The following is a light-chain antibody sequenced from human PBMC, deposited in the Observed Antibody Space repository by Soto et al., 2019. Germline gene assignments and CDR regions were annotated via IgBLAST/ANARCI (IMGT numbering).Light chain of an antibody. CDR3: AGWDDSLNGPV. CDR2: SNN. J-gene: IGLJ2*01. V-gene: IGLV1-44*01. CDR1: SSNIGRNT. Sequence: QSVLPQPPSASGTPGQRVTISCSGSSSNIGRNTVNWYQQLPGTAPKLLIYSNNQRPSGVPDRFSGSKSGTSGSLAISGLQSEDEADYYCAGWDDSLNGPVFGGGTKVTVL.